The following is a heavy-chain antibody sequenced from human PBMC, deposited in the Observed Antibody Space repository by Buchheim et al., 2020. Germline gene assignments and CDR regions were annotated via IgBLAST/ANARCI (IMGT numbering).Heavy chain of an antibody. CDR3: ARASYSGSYPYYFDY. Sequence: EVQVLEAGGGLVQPGESLRLSCAASGFSLSSYAMTWVRQAPGKGLEWVSSISSGGSTYYTDSVKGRFTISRDSSKNTLYLQMNSLRAEDTAVYYCARASYSGSYPYYFDYWGQGTL. CDR2: ISSGGST. D-gene: IGHD1-26*01. J-gene: IGHJ4*02. CDR1: GFSLSSYA. V-gene: IGHV3-23*01.